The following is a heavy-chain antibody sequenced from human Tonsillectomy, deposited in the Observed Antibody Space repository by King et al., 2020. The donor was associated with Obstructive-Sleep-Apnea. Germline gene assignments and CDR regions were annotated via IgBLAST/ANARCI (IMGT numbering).Heavy chain of an antibody. CDR3: ATVAVSTATYFFDY. CDR2: INPNSGGT. CDR1: GYTFTGYY. Sequence: QVQLVESGAEVKKPGASVKVSCKASGYTFTGYYIHWVRQAPGQGLEWMGCINPNSGGTNYAQKFQGRVTMTRDTSISTAYMELSRLISDDTAVYYCATVAVSTATYFFDYWGQGTLVTVSS. J-gene: IGHJ4*02. D-gene: IGHD4-17*01. V-gene: IGHV1-2*02.